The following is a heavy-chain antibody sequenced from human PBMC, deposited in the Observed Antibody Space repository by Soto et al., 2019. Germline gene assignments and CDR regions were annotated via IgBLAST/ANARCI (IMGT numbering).Heavy chain of an antibody. Sequence: NPSETLSLTCAVYGGSFSGYYWSWIRQPPGKGLEWIGEINHSGSTNYNPSLKSRVTISVDTSKNQFSLKLSSVTAADTAVYYCARARVRFWSGYPFDPWGQGTLVTVSS. CDR1: GGSFSGYY. D-gene: IGHD3-3*01. V-gene: IGHV4-34*01. CDR3: ARARVRFWSGYPFDP. CDR2: INHSGST. J-gene: IGHJ5*02.